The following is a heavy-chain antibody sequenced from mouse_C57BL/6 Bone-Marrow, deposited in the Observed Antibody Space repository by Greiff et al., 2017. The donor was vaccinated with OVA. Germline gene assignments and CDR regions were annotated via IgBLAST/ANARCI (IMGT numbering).Heavy chain of an antibody. D-gene: IGHD1-1*01. CDR1: GFTFSSYT. J-gene: IGHJ4*01. CDR2: ISGGGGDT. Sequence: EVHLVEPGGGLVKPGGSLKLSCAASGFTFSSYTMSWVRQTPEQRLEWVATISGGGGDTYYPDSVKGRFTISRDNAKNTLYLQMSSLRAEDTALYYCARRGYYGSSYAMDYWGQGTSVTVSS. CDR3: ARRGYYGSSYAMDY. V-gene: IGHV5-9*01.